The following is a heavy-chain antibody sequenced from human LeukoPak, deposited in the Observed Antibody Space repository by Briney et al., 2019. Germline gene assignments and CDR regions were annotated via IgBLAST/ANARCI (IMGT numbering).Heavy chain of an antibody. CDR3: ARHLGPHSSSWTTFDY. D-gene: IGHD6-13*01. V-gene: IGHV5-10-1*01. CDR1: GYSFTSYW. Sequence: GGSLKISCKGSGYSFTSYWISWVRQMPGKGLEWMGRIDPSDSYTNYSPSFQGHVTISADQSISTAYLQWSSLKASDTAMYYCARHLGPHSSSWTTFDYWGQGTLVTVSS. J-gene: IGHJ4*02. CDR2: IDPSDSYT.